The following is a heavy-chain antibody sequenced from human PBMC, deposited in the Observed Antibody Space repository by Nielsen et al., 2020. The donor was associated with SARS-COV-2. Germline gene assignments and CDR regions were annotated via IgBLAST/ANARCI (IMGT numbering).Heavy chain of an antibody. Sequence: GESLKISCAASGFTFSSYGMHWVRQAPGKGLEWVAVISYDGSNKYYADSVKGRFTISRDNSKNTLDLQMNSLRAEDTAVYYCAKDESYSYSSSWIDYWGQGTLVTVSS. J-gene: IGHJ4*02. CDR1: GFTFSSYG. CDR3: AKDESYSYSSSWIDY. V-gene: IGHV3-30*18. CDR2: ISYDGSNK. D-gene: IGHD6-13*01.